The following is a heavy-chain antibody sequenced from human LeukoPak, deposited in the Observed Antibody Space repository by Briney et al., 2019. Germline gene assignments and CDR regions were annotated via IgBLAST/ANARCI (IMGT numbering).Heavy chain of an antibody. CDR1: GDSVSSNSAA. J-gene: IGHJ5*02. CDR2: TYYRSKWYN. D-gene: IGHD5-24*01. Sequence: RSQTLSLTCAISGDSVSSNSAAWNWIRQSPSRGLEWLGRTYYRSKWYNDYAVSVKSRITINPDTSKNQFSLQLNSVTPEDTAVYYCTRDDTRRDGYNLEPWFDPWGQGTLVTVSS. CDR3: TRDDTRRDGYNLEPWFDP. V-gene: IGHV6-1*01.